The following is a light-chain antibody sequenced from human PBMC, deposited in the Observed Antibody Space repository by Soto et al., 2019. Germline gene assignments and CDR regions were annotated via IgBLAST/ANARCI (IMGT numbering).Light chain of an antibody. CDR2: GAS. CDR3: HHCGGSQP. J-gene: IGKJ1*01. Sequence: EIVLTQSPGTLSLSPGERATLSCRASQSISSSNVVWYQQKPGQATRLLIYGASSRATGIPDRFSGSGSATDFTLTISSLEPEDFAVYFCHHCGGSQPFGQGTKVETK. CDR1: QSISSSN. V-gene: IGKV3-20*01.